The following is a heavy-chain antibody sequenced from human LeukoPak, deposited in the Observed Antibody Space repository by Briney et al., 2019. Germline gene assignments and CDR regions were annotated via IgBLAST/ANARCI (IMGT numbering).Heavy chain of an antibody. CDR2: IYDSGTT. J-gene: IGHJ3*02. CDR1: GGSFGNYY. Sequence: LETLSLTCTVSGGSFGNYYWSWIRQPPGKGLEWIGYIYDSGTTNYNPSLKSRVTISVDTSKNRFSLKLSSVTAADTAVYYCARDFSAAFDIWGQGTMVTVSS. CDR3: ARDFSAAFDI. D-gene: IGHD2/OR15-2a*01. V-gene: IGHV4-59*01.